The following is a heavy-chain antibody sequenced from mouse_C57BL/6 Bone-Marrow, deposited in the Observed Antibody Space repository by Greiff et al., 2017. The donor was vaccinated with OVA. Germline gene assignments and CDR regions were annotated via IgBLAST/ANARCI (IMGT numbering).Heavy chain of an antibody. CDR1: GYTFTSYW. CDR2: IDPSDSYT. J-gene: IGHJ2*01. D-gene: IGHD3-3*01. V-gene: IGHV1-59*01. CDR3: AREGGDTLFDY. Sequence: QVQLKQPGAELVRPGTSVKLSCKASGYTFTSYWMHWVKQRPGQGLEWIGVIDPSDSYTNYNQKFKGKATLTVDTSSSTAYMQLSSLTSEDSAVYYCAREGGDTLFDYWGQGTTLTVSS.